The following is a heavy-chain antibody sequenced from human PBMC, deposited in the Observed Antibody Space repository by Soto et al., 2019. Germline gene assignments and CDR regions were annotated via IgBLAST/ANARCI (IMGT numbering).Heavy chain of an antibody. Sequence: QLQLQESGPGLVKPSETLSLTCTVSGGSIITTTYYWGWLRQPPGKGLEWIGSVYYSGSTYYNPSLKRRVTIPVDTSMNQFSLMLSSVTAADTAVYFCARAPTDYSHDYWGLGNLVTVSS. D-gene: IGHD4-4*01. CDR1: GGSIITTTYY. J-gene: IGHJ4*02. CDR3: ARAPTDYSHDY. V-gene: IGHV4-39*01. CDR2: VYYSGST.